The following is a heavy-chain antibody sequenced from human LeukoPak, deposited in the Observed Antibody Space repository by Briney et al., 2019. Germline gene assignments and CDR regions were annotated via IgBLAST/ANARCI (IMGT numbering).Heavy chain of an antibody. D-gene: IGHD5-24*01. Sequence: GGSLRLSCTASGFTFSNYAMSWVRQAPGKGLGWVSGISGSGGSIYYADFVKGRFTISRDNSKSTLYLQMNSLRAEDTAVYYCAKGFGVATNFDYWGQGTLVTVSS. J-gene: IGHJ4*02. CDR1: GFTFSNYA. CDR2: ISGSGGSI. V-gene: IGHV3-23*01. CDR3: AKGFGVATNFDY.